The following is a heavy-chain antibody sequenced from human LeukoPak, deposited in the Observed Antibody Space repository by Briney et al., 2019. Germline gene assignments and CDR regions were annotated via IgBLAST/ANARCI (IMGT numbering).Heavy chain of an antibody. CDR2: IYYSGST. CDR1: GGSFSGYY. CDR3: ARERSSGYSDAFDI. D-gene: IGHD3-22*01. J-gene: IGHJ3*02. Sequence: SETLSLTCAVYGGSFSGYYWSWIRQPPGKGLEWIGYIYYSGSTYYNPSLKSRVTISVDTSKNQFSLKLSSVTAADTAVYYCARERSSGYSDAFDIWGQGTMVTVSS. V-gene: IGHV4-34*09.